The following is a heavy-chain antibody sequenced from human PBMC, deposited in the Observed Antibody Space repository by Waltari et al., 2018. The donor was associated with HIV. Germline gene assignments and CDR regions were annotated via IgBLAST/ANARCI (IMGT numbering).Heavy chain of an antibody. V-gene: IGHV3-48*02. D-gene: IGHD5-18*01. CDR1: AFTFSRYS. Sequence: EMQLVESGGGLVQPGGSLRLSCAASAFTFSRYSMNWVRQAPGKGLEWISYISSRGDTIYYADSVKGRFTISRDNAKNSLYLQMNSLRDEDTAVYYCARDRWMDLWFFDYWGQGTRVTVSS. J-gene: IGHJ4*02. CDR2: ISSRGDTI. CDR3: ARDRWMDLWFFDY.